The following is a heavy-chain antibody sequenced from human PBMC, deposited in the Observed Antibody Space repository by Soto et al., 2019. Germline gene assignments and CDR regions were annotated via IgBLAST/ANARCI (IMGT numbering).Heavy chain of an antibody. CDR3: SRGPVHRIAVAGTVDY. D-gene: IGHD6-19*01. V-gene: IGHV1-3*01. CDR1: GYTFTSYA. J-gene: IGHJ4*02. Sequence: QVQLVQSGAEVKKPGASVKVSCKASGYTFTSYAMHWVRQAPGQRLEWMGWINAGNGNTKYSQKFQGRVTITRDTSASTAHMELGSLRSGGTAGYYCSRGPVHRIAVAGTVDYWGQGTLVTVSS. CDR2: INAGNGNT.